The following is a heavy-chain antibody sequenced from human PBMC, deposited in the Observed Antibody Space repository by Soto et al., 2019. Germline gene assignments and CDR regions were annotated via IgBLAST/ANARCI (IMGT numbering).Heavy chain of an antibody. Sequence: QITLKESGPTLVKPTQTLTLTCTFSGFSLSTSGVGVGWIRQPPGKALEWLALIYWDDDKRYSPSLTSRLTTTKDTSKMQVVLTMTTMYPVDTATYYCAHMVRYYDILTGYSWTIDYWCQGTLVTVSS. CDR2: IYWDDDK. J-gene: IGHJ4*02. V-gene: IGHV2-5*02. CDR3: AHMVRYYDILTGYSWTIDY. D-gene: IGHD3-9*01. CDR1: GFSLSTSGVG.